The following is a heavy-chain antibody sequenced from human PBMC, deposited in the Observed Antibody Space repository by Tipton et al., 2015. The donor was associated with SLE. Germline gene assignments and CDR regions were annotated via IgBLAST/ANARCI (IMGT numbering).Heavy chain of an antibody. D-gene: IGHD7-27*01. CDR3: ARAPHPGYYYMDV. V-gene: IGHV4-59*12. Sequence: TLSLTCTVSSGSISSNYWIWIRQPPGKGLDWIGYISNGGGTNYNPSLKSRVTISVDTSKIQFSLKLSSVTAADTAVYYCARAPHPGYYYMDVWGKGTTVTVSS. J-gene: IGHJ6*03. CDR2: ISNGGGT. CDR1: SGSISSNY.